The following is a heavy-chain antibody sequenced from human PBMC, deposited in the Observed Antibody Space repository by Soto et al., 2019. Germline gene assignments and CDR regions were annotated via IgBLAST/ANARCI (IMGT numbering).Heavy chain of an antibody. D-gene: IGHD4-17*01. CDR3: AREGALYGDYDYYYYGMDV. Sequence: ASVKVSCKASGYTFTSYGISWVRQAPGQGLEWMGWISAYNGNTNYAQKLQGRVTMTTDTSTSTAYMELRSLRSDDTAVYYCAREGALYGDYDYYYYGMDVWGQGTTVTSP. V-gene: IGHV1-18*01. CDR2: ISAYNGNT. J-gene: IGHJ6*02. CDR1: GYTFTSYG.